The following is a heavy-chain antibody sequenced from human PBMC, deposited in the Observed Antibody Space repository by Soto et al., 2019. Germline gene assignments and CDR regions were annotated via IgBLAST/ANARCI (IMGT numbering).Heavy chain of an antibody. V-gene: IGHV3-64D*06. Sequence: EVQLVESGGGLVQPGGSLRLSCSASGFTFSSYAMHWVRQAPGKGLEYVSVITSNGGSTYYADSVKGRFTISRDNSKNTLNLQMSSLRAEDTAVYYCVKTGYSGYEWDYWGQGTLVTVSS. CDR2: ITSNGGST. J-gene: IGHJ4*02. D-gene: IGHD5-12*01. CDR3: VKTGYSGYEWDY. CDR1: GFTFSSYA.